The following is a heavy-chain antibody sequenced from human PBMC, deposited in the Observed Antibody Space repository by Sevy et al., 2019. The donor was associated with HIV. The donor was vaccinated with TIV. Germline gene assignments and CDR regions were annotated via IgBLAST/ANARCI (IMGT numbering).Heavy chain of an antibody. CDR3: ARDAAVAGANWFDP. CDR1: GFIFSNYW. CDR2: IQRDGSDK. Sequence: GGSPRLSCAASGFIFSNYWMTWVRQSPGKGLEWVASIQRDGSDKYYVDSVKGRFTISRDNAKNSLYLQMNNLRVDDTALYYCARDAAVAGANWFDPWGQGTLVTVSS. V-gene: IGHV3-7*03. D-gene: IGHD6-19*01. J-gene: IGHJ5*02.